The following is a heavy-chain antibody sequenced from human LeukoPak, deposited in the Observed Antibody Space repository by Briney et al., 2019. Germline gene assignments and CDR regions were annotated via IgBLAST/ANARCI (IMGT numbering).Heavy chain of an antibody. Sequence: PGGSLRLSCAASGFTFSNYWMYWVRQAPGKGLVWVSQIKKDGNITNYADSVKGRFTISRDNAKNRLFLQMNSMRAEDTAVYYCGRSGDFWSGSGVAYWGQGTLVTVSS. CDR1: GFTFSNYW. CDR3: GRSGDFWSGSGVAY. CDR2: IKKDGNIT. D-gene: IGHD3-3*01. V-gene: IGHV3-74*01. J-gene: IGHJ4*02.